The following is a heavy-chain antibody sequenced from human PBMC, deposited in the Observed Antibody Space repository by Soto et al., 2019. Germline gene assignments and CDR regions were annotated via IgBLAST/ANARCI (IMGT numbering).Heavy chain of an antibody. D-gene: IGHD1-26*01. CDR2: IYYSGST. CDR3: LGWELMDV. Sequence: NPSETLSLTCTVSGGSISSSSYYWGWIRQPPGKGLEWIGSIYYSGSTYYNPSLKSRVTISVDTSKNQFSLKLSSVTAADTAVYYCLGWELMDVWGQGTTVTVSS. CDR1: GGSISSSSYY. J-gene: IGHJ6*02. V-gene: IGHV4-39*01.